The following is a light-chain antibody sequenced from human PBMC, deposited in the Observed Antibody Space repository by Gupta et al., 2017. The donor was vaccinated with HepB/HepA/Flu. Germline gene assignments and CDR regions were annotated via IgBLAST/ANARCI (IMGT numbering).Light chain of an antibody. CDR2: GAS. CDR3: QPKDT. V-gene: IGKV3-20*01. CDR1: QSVSGTS. Sequence: EVVLTQSPDTLSLSPGERATRSCRASQSVSGTSLTWYQQKPGQAPRLLLYGASSRPAGIPDRFTGSGSVTDFTRPRSRMESDDCDGSDGQPKDTFGQGTKLDI. J-gene: IGKJ2*01.